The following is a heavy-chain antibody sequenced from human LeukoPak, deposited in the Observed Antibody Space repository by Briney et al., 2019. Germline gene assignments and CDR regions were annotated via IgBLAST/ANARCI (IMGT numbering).Heavy chain of an antibody. CDR1: GFTFSNAW. V-gene: IGHV3-15*01. J-gene: IGHJ4*02. CDR3: TTKDQWEGYSSSAPIDY. CDR2: IKSKTDGGTT. Sequence: GGSLRLSCVASGFTFSNAWMSWVRQAPGKGLEWVGRIKSKTDGGTTDYAAPVKGRFTISRDDSKNTLYLQMNSLKTEDTAVYYCTTKDQWEGYSSSAPIDYWGQGTLVTVSS. D-gene: IGHD6-6*01.